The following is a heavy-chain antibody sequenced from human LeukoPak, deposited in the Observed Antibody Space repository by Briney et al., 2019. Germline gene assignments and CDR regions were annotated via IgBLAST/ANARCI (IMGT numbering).Heavy chain of an antibody. J-gene: IGHJ4*02. D-gene: IGHD3-22*01. V-gene: IGHV3-30-3*01. CDR3: AKDRPLPLFDYDSSGPVDY. CDR1: GFTFSSYA. CDR2: ISYDGSNK. Sequence: GRSLRLSCAASGFTFSSYAMHWVRQAPGKGLEWVTVISYDGSNKYYADSVKGRFTISRDNSKNTLYLQMNSLRAEDTAVYYCAKDRPLPLFDYDSSGPVDYWGQGTLVTVSS.